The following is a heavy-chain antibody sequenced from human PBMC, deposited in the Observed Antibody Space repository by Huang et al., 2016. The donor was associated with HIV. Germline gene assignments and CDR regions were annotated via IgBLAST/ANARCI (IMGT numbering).Heavy chain of an antibody. CDR3: VRDPRIQSWLNYFDY. CDR1: GFTFSSYW. Sequence: EVQLVESGGGLVQPGGSLRLSCGSSGFTFSSYWVHWVRQAPGKGVVWVYRINRDGSSSGYADSVKGRFTISRDNAKNTLYLQMNSLRAEDTAVYYCVRDPRIQSWLNYFDYWGQGTLVSVSS. J-gene: IGHJ4*02. V-gene: IGHV3-74*01. D-gene: IGHD3-22*01. CDR2: INRDGSSS.